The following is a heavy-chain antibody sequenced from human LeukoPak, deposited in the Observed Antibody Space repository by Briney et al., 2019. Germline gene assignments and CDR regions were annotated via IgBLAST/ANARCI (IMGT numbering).Heavy chain of an antibody. Sequence: GGSLRLSCAASGFTFSGSAMHWVRQASGKGLEWVGRIRSKANSYATAYAASVKGRFTISRDDSKNTAYLQMNSLKTEDTAVYYCARWSGSVTARNYYYYMDVWGEGTTVTVSS. CDR3: ARWSGSVTARNYYYYMDV. D-gene: IGHD6-6*01. CDR1: GFTFSGSA. J-gene: IGHJ6*03. CDR2: IRSKANSYAT. V-gene: IGHV3-73*01.